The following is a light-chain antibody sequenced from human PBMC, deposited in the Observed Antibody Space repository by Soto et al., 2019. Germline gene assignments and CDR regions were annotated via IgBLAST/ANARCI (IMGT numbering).Light chain of an antibody. CDR3: LLSFGGARRV. Sequence: QAVVTQEPSLTVSPGGTVTLTCASSTGAVTNGHYPYWFQQKPGQAPRTLIYDTSNKHSWTPARFSGSLLGGKPVLTLSGAQPEDEVDYFCLLSFGGARRVFGGGTKVTVL. J-gene: IGLJ2*01. CDR2: DTS. V-gene: IGLV7-46*01. CDR1: TGAVTNGHY.